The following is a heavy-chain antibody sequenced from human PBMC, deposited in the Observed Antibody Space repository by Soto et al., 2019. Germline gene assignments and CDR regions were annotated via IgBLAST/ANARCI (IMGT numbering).Heavy chain of an antibody. CDR2: IYYSGST. J-gene: IGHJ6*04. Sequence: SETLSLTCTVSGGSISSYYWSWIRQPPGKGLEWIGYIYYSGSTNYNPSLKSRVTISVDTSKNQFSLKLSSVTAADTAVYYCARFRNYYYDFCSGYSNWFDPWGKGTTVTVSA. CDR1: GGSISSYY. CDR3: ARFRNYYYDFCSGYSNWFDP. V-gene: IGHV4-59*01. D-gene: IGHD3-3*01.